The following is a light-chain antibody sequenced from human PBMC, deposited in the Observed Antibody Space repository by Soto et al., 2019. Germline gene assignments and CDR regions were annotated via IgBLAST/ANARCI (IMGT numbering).Light chain of an antibody. V-gene: IGKV3-15*01. CDR3: QQYNNCPRGP. CDR1: QSVSSN. J-gene: IGKJ2*01. CDR2: GAS. Sequence: EIVMTQSPATLSVSPGERATLTCRASQSVSSNLAWYQQKPGQAPRLLIYGASTRATGIPARFSGSGSGTEFTLTISSLQSEDFSVYYCQQYNNCPRGPFGQGTKLEIK.